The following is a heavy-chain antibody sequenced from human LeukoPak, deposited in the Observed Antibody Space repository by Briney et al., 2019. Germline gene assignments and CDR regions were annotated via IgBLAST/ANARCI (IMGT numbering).Heavy chain of an antibody. CDR1: GGSISYNY. Sequence: PSETLSLTCAVSGGSISYNYWSWIRQPPGKGLEWIGFIDYSGNTNYSPSLKSRVTISVDTSKNQFSLKLNSVTAADTAVYYCARGGWSLDYWGQGTLVTVPS. J-gene: IGHJ4*02. CDR3: ARGGWSLDY. V-gene: IGHV4-59*08. D-gene: IGHD6-19*01. CDR2: IDYSGNT.